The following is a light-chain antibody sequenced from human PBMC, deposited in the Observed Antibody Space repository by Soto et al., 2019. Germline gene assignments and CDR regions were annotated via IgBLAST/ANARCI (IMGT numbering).Light chain of an antibody. CDR2: GNT. Sequence: QSVLTQPPSVSGAPGQRVTISCTGSSSNIGAGYDVHWYQQFPGTTPKFLIYGNTNRPSGVPDRFSASKSGTSASLDITGLQAEDEDEYFCHSYDSSRTVVFGGGTKLTVL. CDR3: HSYDSSRTVV. V-gene: IGLV1-40*01. CDR1: SSNIGAGYD. J-gene: IGLJ2*01.